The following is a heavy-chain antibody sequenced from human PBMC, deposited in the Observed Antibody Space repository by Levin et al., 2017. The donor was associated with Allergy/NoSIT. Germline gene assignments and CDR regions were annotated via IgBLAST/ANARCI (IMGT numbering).Heavy chain of an antibody. V-gene: IGHV3-23*01. J-gene: IGHJ5*02. Sequence: ETLSLTCAASGFTFSNYDMSWVRQAPGKGLEWVSAVSGNGRNTYYADSVKGRFSISRDNSKNTVYLQMNSLRAEDTAVYYCAKFYFGSSDPWGQGTLVTVSS. D-gene: IGHD3-9*01. CDR3: AKFYFGSSDP. CDR2: VSGNGRNT. CDR1: GFTFSNYD.